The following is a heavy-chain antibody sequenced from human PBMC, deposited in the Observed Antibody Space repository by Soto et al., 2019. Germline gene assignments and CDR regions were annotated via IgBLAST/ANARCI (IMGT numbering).Heavy chain of an antibody. Sequence: SETLSLTCTVSGGSISSGAYYWSWIRQHPGKGLEWIGYIFYSGSTYYNASLKSRVTISVDTSKNQFSLKLSSVTAADTAVYYCARENRVAPYYFDYWGQGTLVTVSS. J-gene: IGHJ4*02. CDR2: IFYSGST. CDR3: ARENRVAPYYFDY. CDR1: GGSISSGAYY. V-gene: IGHV4-31*03. D-gene: IGHD2-15*01.